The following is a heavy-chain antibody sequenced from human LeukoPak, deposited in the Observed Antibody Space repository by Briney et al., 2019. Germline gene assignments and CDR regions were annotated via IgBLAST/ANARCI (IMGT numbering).Heavy chain of an antibody. CDR3: ARDPYSGNYGNDYYYYMDV. Sequence: GGSLRLSCAASGFTFSSYGMHWVRQAPGKGLEWVAFIRYDGSNKYYADSVKGRFTISRDNSKNTLYLQMDGLGPEDTAVYYCARDPYSGNYGNDYYYYMDVWGKGTTVTISS. D-gene: IGHD1-26*01. V-gene: IGHV3-30*02. J-gene: IGHJ6*03. CDR2: IRYDGSNK. CDR1: GFTFSSYG.